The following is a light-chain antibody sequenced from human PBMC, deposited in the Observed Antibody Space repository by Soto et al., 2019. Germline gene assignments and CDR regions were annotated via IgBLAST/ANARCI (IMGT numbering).Light chain of an antibody. J-gene: IGLJ2*01. CDR1: SSDVGSYNL. CDR3: CSYAGGSTFVV. Sequence: QSALTQPASVSGSPGQSITISCTGTSSDVGSYNLVSWYQQHPGKAPKVMIYEGSKRPSGVSNRFSGSKSGNTASLTISGLQAEYEADYYCCSYAGGSTFVVFGGGTKLTVL. V-gene: IGLV2-23*03. CDR2: EGS.